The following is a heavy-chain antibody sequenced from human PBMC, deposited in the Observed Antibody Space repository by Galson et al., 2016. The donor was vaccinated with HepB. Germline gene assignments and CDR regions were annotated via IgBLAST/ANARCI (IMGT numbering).Heavy chain of an antibody. D-gene: IGHD3-16*01. Sequence: SLRLSCAASGFTFSNYGMNWVRQAPGKGLEWVSAITGSGDSPYYADSVKGRFTISRDNSKNTLYLQMNSLRAEDTAVYYCAKDGWRSSVGYFYYYGLGVWGHGTTVTVSS. CDR3: AKDGWRSSVGYFYYYGLGV. V-gene: IGHV3-23*01. J-gene: IGHJ6*02. CDR2: ITGSGDSP. CDR1: GFTFSNYG.